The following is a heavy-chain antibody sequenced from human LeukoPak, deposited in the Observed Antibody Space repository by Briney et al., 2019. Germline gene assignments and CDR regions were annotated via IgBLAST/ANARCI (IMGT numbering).Heavy chain of an antibody. V-gene: IGHV1-58*02. Sequence: ASVKVSCKXSGFTFTSSAMQWVRQSRRQRLEWIGWIVVGSGNTNYAQKFQERVTITRDKSTSTAYMELSSLRSEDTAVYYCAADYLVPAALDPWGQGTLVTVSS. CDR2: IVVGSGNT. D-gene: IGHD2-2*01. J-gene: IGHJ5*02. CDR1: GFTFTSSA. CDR3: AADYLVPAALDP.